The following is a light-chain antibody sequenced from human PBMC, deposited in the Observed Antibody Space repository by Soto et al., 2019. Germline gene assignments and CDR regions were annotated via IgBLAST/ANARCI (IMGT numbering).Light chain of an antibody. J-gene: IGLJ2*01. V-gene: IGLV1-40*01. CDR3: QSHDSGLSGVV. CDR2: GNS. Sequence: QSVLTQPPSVSGAPGQRVTISCTGSTSNIGAGYDVHWYQQLPGTAPKLLIYGNSNRPSGVPDRLSGSKSGTSASLAITGLQTEDEADYYCQSHDSGLSGVVFGGGTKLTVL. CDR1: TSNIGAGYD.